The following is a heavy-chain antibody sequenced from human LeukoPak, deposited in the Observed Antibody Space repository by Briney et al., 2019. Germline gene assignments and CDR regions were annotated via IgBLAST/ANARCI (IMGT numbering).Heavy chain of an antibody. D-gene: IGHD1-26*01. CDR1: GFTVSTNY. V-gene: IGHV3-48*01. Sequence: GGSLRLSCAASGFTVSTNYMSWVRQAPGKGLEWLSYITSTSDTIYYADSVKGRFTISRDNAKNSLYLQMNSLRAEDTAVYYCASFPWDLRPTWGQGTLVSVAS. J-gene: IGHJ4*02. CDR3: ASFPWDLRPT. CDR2: ITSTSDTI.